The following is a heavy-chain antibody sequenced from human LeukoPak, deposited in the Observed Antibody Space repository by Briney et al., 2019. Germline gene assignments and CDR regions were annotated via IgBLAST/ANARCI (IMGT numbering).Heavy chain of an antibody. J-gene: IGHJ4*02. D-gene: IGHD2-8*01. CDR1: GYSETFYG. Sequence: ASVKVSCKTSGYSETFYGITWVRQVAGQGLEWMGWISAQHGQAEYAPNSQDRVTMTTDTYTNTAYMELKSLRSDDTAVYYCAGSLGYCTSNVCYLKYWGQGTLVTVSS. CDR3: AGSLGYCTSNVCYLKY. V-gene: IGHV1-18*04. CDR2: ISAQHGQA.